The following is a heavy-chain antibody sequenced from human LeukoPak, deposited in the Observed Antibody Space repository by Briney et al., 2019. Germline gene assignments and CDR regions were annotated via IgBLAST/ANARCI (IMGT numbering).Heavy chain of an antibody. V-gene: IGHV3-74*01. D-gene: IGHD1-26*01. J-gene: IGHJ4*02. CDR1: GFTFSSYG. CDR3: ARGSSGSYFQFIDY. Sequence: GVLRLSCAASGFTFSSYGMSWVRQAPGKGLVWVSRINSDGSSTSYADSVKGRFTISRDNAQNSLYLQMNSLRAEDTAVYYCARGSSGSYFQFIDYWGQGTLVTVSS. CDR2: INSDGSST.